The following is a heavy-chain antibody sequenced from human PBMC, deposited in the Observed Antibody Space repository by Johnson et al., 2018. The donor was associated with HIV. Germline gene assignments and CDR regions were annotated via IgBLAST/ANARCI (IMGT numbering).Heavy chain of an antibody. CDR3: AKEGTLWFGELYDAFDI. J-gene: IGHJ3*02. CDR2: ISYGGRNK. Sequence: QVQLVESGGGVVQPGRSLRLSCAASGFSFHNYAMHWVRQRPGKGLEWMAVISYGGRNKDYAASLEGRFTISRDNSKNTLFLQVNSLRAEDTAVHYCAKEGTLWFGELYDAFDIWGQGTMVTVSS. D-gene: IGHD3-10*01. V-gene: IGHV3-30*04. CDR1: GFSFHNYA.